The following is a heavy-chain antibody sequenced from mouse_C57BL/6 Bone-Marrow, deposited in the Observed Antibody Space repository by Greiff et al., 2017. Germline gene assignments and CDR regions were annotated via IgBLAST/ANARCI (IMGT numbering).Heavy chain of an antibody. D-gene: IGHD2-5*01. J-gene: IGHJ2*01. V-gene: IGHV14-4*01. Sequence: EVQLVESGAELVRPGASVKLSCTASGFNIKDDYMHWVKQRPEQGLEWIGCIDPENGDTEYASKFQGKATITADTSSNTAYLQLSSLTSEDTAVYYGTTFYYSNFDYWGQGTTLTVSS. CDR3: TTFYYSNFDY. CDR1: GFNIKDDY. CDR2: IDPENGDT.